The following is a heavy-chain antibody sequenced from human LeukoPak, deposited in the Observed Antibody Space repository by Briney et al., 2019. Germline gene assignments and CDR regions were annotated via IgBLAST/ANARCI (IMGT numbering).Heavy chain of an antibody. CDR2: ISAYNGNT. CDR3: ARDVPDIVVVVAATPDYYYYYMDV. J-gene: IGHJ6*03. CDR1: GYTFTSYG. V-gene: IGHV1-18*01. D-gene: IGHD2-15*01. Sequence: GASVKVSCKASGYTFTSYGISWVRQAPGQGLEWMGWISAYNGNTNYAQKLQGRVTMTTDTSTSTAYMELRSLRSDDTAVYHCARDVPDIVVVVAATPDYYYYYMDVWGKGTTVTVSS.